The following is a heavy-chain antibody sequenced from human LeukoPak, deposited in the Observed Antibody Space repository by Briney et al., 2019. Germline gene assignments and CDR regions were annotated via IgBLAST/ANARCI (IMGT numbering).Heavy chain of an antibody. CDR2: IYQDGSNK. D-gene: IGHD1-7*01. J-gene: IGHJ4*02. CDR1: GFTFSNDW. CDR3: ARVLPEFNLPTTADY. V-gene: IGHV3-7*01. Sequence: PGGALRLSCAASGFTFSNDWMCWVRQAPGGGLEWGANIYQDGSNKYYVDSVRGRFTISRDNAKNSLYLQMNSLTAEDTAVYYCARVLPEFNLPTTADYWGQGTLVTVSS.